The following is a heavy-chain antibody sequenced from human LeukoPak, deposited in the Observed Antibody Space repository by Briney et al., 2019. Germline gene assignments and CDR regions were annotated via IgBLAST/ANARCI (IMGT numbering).Heavy chain of an antibody. V-gene: IGHV3-48*04. D-gene: IGHD3-10*01. CDR2: ISHTGSTM. J-gene: IGHJ6*02. CDR1: GFTFSSYS. Sequence: GGSLRLSCAASGFTFSSYSMNWVRQAPGKGLEWVSYISHTGSTMSYADSVKGRFTISRDNARNPLYLQMNSLRAVDTAVYYCAIPPLSGTGSSRPLAGMDVWGQGITVTVSS. CDR3: AIPPLSGTGSSRPLAGMDV.